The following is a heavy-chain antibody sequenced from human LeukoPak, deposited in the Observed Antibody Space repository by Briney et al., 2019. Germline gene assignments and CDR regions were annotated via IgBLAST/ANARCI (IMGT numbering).Heavy chain of an antibody. V-gene: IGHV3-21*01. D-gene: IGHD6-19*01. J-gene: IGHJ4*02. CDR1: GFTFSSYS. CDR3: ARVEYSSGWYNYFDY. CDR2: ISSSSSYI. Sequence: GGSLRPSCAASGFTFSSYSMNWVRQAPGKGLEWVSSISSSSSYIYYADSVKGRFTISRDNSKNTLYLQMNSLRAEDTAVYYCARVEYSSGWYNYFDYWGQGTLVTVSS.